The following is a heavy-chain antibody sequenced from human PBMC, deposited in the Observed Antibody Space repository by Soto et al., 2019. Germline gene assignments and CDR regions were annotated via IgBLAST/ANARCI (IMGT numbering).Heavy chain of an antibody. V-gene: IGHV4-30-4*01. CDR2: IYYSGST. CDR3: ARDGASYRIIDYYYYGMDV. J-gene: IGHJ6*02. Sequence: QVQLQESGPGLVKPSQTLSLTCTVSGGSISSGDYYWSWIRQPPGKGLEWIGYIYYSGSTYYNPSLKSRVTISVDTSKNQFSLKLSSVTAADTAVYYCARDGASYRIIDYYYYGMDVWGQGTTVTVSS. CDR1: GGSISSGDYY. D-gene: IGHD1-26*01.